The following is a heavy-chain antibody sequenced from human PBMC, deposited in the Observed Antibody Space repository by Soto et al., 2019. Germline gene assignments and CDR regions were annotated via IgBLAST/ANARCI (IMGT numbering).Heavy chain of an antibody. CDR3: AMAGNYRYFEE. Sequence: QVQLQESGPGLVKPSETLSLTCTVSGGSVGSSPYYWSWIRQPPGKRLEWIGYVAYTGTTNYSPSLKGRVTISLATSKNQVSMKLSSVTAADTAVDYCAMAGNYRYFEEWGQGNLVTVSS. D-gene: IGHD1-7*01. CDR2: VAYTGTT. J-gene: IGHJ4*02. V-gene: IGHV4-61*01. CDR1: GGSVGSSPYY.